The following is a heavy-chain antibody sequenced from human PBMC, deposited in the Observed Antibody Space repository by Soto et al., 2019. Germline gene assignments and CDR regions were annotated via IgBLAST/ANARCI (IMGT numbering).Heavy chain of an antibody. CDR1: FGSISSCGYY. CDR2: IYYSMST. CDR3: AVVSDSRSLEVRRNGFAP. D-gene: IGHD6-13*01. Sequence: SETLSLTCTVSFGSISSCGYYWGCVRPHPGNGLEWIGYIYYSMSTYYNPSLKSRVTISVDTSKNQFSLKLSSVTAADTAVYYCAVVSDSRSLEVRRNGFAPWVQGTLVPVS. J-gene: IGHJ5*02. V-gene: IGHV4-31*03.